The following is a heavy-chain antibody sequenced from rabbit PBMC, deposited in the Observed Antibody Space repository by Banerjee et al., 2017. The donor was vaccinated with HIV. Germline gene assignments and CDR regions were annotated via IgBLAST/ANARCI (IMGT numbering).Heavy chain of an antibody. CDR1: GLDFSNSYW. V-gene: IGHV1S45*01. CDR3: ARGDNSYYRAFKL. D-gene: IGHD8-1*01. CDR2: IYTGSRGDI. Sequence: EESGGGLVQPEGSLTLTCKASGLDFSNSYWICWVRQAPGKGLEWIGCIYTGSRGDIYYANWAEGRFTISKTSSTTVTLQMTSLTAADTATYFCARGDNSYYRAFKLWGPGTLVTVS. J-gene: IGHJ4*01.